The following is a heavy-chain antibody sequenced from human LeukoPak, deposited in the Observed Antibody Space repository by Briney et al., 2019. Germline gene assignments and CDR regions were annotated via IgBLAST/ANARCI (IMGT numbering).Heavy chain of an antibody. CDR2: INHSGST. Sequence: SETLSLTCAVYGGSFSGYYWSWIRQPPGKGLEWIGEINHSGSTNYNPSLKSRVTISVDTSKNQFSLKLSSVTAADTAVYYCARGVVLDYWGQGTLVTVSS. J-gene: IGHJ4*02. CDR1: GGSFSGYY. CDR3: ARGVVLDY. D-gene: IGHD2-2*01. V-gene: IGHV4-34*01.